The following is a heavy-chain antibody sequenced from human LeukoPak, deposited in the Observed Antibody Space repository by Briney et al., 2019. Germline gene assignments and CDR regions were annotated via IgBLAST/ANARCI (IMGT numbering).Heavy chain of an antibody. D-gene: IGHD6-19*01. CDR2: ISATGNDV. J-gene: IGHJ4*02. CDR1: GFTFNTFA. CDR3: AKGLDPNFETWLVPPERLGFDY. Sequence: GSLDLPCSAPGFTFNTFAMDWVRQAPGKGLEGVATISATGNDVYYEVSVKGRFTISRDNSKNTVYLQMNSLRAEDTAVYYCAKGLDPNFETWLVPPERLGFDYWGQGTLVAVSS. V-gene: IGHV3-23*01.